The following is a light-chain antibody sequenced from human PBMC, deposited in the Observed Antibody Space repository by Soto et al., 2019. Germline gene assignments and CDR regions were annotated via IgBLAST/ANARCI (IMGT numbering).Light chain of an antibody. CDR2: EVS. J-gene: IGLJ1*01. CDR3: SSYAGSHNYV. V-gene: IGLV2-8*01. CDR1: SSDVGGYNY. Sequence: QSVLAQPPSASGSPGQSVTISCTGTSSDVGGYNYVSWYQQHPGKAPQLMIYEVSKRPSGVPDRFSGSKSGNTASLTVSGLQAEDEADYYCSSYAGSHNYVFGTGTKATVL.